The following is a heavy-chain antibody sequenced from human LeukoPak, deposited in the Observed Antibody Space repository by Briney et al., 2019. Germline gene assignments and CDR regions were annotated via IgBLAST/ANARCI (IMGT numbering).Heavy chain of an antibody. CDR1: GLTFMKYS. V-gene: IGHV3-21*01. J-gene: IGHJ4*02. D-gene: IGHD4-17*01. Sequence: GGSLRLSCAASGLTFMKYSMTWVRQAPGKGLEWVSSISSSSSYIYYADSVKGRFTISRDNAKNSLYLQMNSLRAEDTAVYYCARGSATVTTGDYWGQGTLVTVSS. CDR2: ISSSSSYI. CDR3: ARGSATVTTGDY.